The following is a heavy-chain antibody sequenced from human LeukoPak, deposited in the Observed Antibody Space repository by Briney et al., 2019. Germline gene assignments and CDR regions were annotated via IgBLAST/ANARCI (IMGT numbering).Heavy chain of an antibody. CDR1: GFTFSSYW. D-gene: IGHD6-19*01. CDR3: ARGADTGYSSDS. CDR2: INSDTRST. J-gene: IGHJ5*02. Sequence: GGSLRLSCAASGFTFSSYWMHWVRQAPGKGLVWVSRINSDTRSTSYADSVKGRFTISRDNAKNTLYLQMNSLRAEDTAVYYCARGADTGYSSDSWGQGTLVTVSS. V-gene: IGHV3-74*01.